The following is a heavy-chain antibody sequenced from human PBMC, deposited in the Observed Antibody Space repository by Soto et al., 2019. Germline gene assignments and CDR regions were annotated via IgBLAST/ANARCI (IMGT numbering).Heavy chain of an antibody. CDR3: GRDHKYCSGGRCYLWKV. Sequence: QVQLQESGPGLVQPSETLSLTCTVSGGSISNNYWSWIRQPPGKGLEWIGFIHYTGGTNYNPSLMSRVTISMDTSKNQFSLKLSSLNTAGTAMSYCGRDHKYCSGGRCYLWKVWGQGTLVTVSS. V-gene: IGHV4-59*01. CDR1: GGSISNNY. J-gene: IGHJ4*02. CDR2: IHYTGGT. D-gene: IGHD2-15*01.